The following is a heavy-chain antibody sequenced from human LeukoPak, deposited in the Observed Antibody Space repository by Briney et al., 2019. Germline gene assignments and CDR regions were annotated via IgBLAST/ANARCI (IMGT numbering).Heavy chain of an antibody. CDR2: ISYDGSNK. CDR1: GFTFTTYA. CDR3: ARGGLESDFDY. D-gene: IGHD3-16*01. V-gene: IGHV3-30*14. Sequence: GGSLRLSCAASGFTFTTYALFWVRQAPGMGLEWVATISYDGSNKWYADSVKGRFTFSRDNSKNTLYLQMNSLRAEDTAVYYCARGGLESDFDYWGQGTLVTVSS. J-gene: IGHJ4*02.